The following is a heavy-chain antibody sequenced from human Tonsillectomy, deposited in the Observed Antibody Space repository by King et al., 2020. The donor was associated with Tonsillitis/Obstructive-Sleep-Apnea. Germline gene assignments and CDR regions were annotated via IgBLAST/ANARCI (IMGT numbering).Heavy chain of an antibody. CDR1: GFTFSDYY. V-gene: IGHV3-11*05. CDR3: ARTEDYYYMDV. Sequence: VQLVESGGGLVKPGGSLRLSCAASGFTFSDYYMSWIRQAPGRGLEGGSYISSSSGYTNHADSVKGRFTNSRENAKNSLYLQMNSLRDEDTAVYYCARTEDYYYMDVWGTGTTVTVSS. CDR2: ISSSSGYT. J-gene: IGHJ6*03.